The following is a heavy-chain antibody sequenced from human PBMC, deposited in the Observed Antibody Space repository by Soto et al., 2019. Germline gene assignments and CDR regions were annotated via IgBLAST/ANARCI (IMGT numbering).Heavy chain of an antibody. V-gene: IGHV3-15*01. D-gene: IGHD3-3*01. CDR2: IKSKTDGGTT. CDR3: TPVPALSIFGVVIDY. CDR1: GFTFSNAW. Sequence: GGSLRLSCAASGFTFSNAWMSWVRQAPGKGLEWVGRIKSKTDGGTTDYAAPVKGRFTISRDDSKNTLYLQMNSLKTEDTAVYYCTPVPALSIFGVVIDYWGQGTLVTVSS. J-gene: IGHJ4*02.